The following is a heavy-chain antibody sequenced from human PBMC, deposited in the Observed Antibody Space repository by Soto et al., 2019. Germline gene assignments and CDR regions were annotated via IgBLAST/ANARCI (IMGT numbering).Heavy chain of an antibody. J-gene: IGHJ3*02. CDR3: AKERRYSFNAFDI. D-gene: IGHD5-12*01. CDR2: ISYDGSEK. Sequence: QEQLVESGGGVVQAGRSLRLSCAASGFTFNFFGMHWVRQAPGKGLEWVAVISYDGSEKYYADSVKGRFTMSRDNSKNMVDLEMSSLRPEDTSVYYCAKERRYSFNAFDIWGHGTIVTVSS. CDR1: GFTFNFFG. V-gene: IGHV3-30*18.